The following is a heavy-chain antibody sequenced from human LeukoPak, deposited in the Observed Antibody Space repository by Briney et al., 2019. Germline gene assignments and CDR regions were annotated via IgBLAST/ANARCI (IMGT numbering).Heavy chain of an antibody. CDR3: ARGEIFGRNEVIPDY. Sequence: GASVKVSCKTSGYTSTSYAMNWVRQAPGQGLEWMGWINPNSGGTNYAQKFQGRVTMTRDTSISTAYMELSRLRSDDTAVYYCARGEIFGRNEVIPDYWGQGTLVTVSS. D-gene: IGHD3-3*01. J-gene: IGHJ4*02. CDR1: GYTSTSYA. CDR2: INPNSGGT. V-gene: IGHV1-2*02.